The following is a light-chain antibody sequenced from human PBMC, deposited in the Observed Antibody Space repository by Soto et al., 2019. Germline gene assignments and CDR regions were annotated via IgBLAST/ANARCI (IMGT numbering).Light chain of an antibody. V-gene: IGLV2-14*01. J-gene: IGLJ1*01. CDR2: GVS. Sequence: QSGLAQPASVSGSPGQSITISCTGTSTDVGRYNYVSWYQQHPGKAPKLVIYGVSNRPSGVSNRFSGSKSGNTASLTISGLQTEDEADYYCNSYTTSYTYIFGTGTKVTVL. CDR1: STDVGRYNY. CDR3: NSYTTSYTYI.